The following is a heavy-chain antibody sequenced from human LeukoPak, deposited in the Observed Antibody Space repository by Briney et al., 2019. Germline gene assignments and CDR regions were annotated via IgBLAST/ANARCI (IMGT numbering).Heavy chain of an antibody. CDR2: INWKGAGT. V-gene: IGHV3-20*04. D-gene: IGHD4-17*01. Sequence: GGSLRLSCAASGFTFDDYGMSWVRQPPGKGLEWVSHINWKGAGTVYADSVKGRFTISRDNAKNSLYLQMNSLRVEDTALYYCARDGDGFVLDIWGQGTMVTVSS. J-gene: IGHJ3*02. CDR3: ARDGDGFVLDI. CDR1: GFTFDDYG.